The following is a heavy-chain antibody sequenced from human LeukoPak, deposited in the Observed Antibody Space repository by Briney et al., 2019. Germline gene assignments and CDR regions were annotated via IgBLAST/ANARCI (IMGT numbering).Heavy chain of an antibody. Sequence: ASVKVSCKVSRYTLTELSMHSVRQAPGKRLEWMGGFDLEDGETIYAQKFQGRVTMTEDTSTDTAYMELSSLRSEDTAVYYCATTGTPLRYFDWLLGGFDPWGEGTLVTVSS. CDR3: ATTGTPLRYFDWLLGGFDP. V-gene: IGHV1-24*01. J-gene: IGHJ5*02. CDR2: FDLEDGET. D-gene: IGHD3-9*01. CDR1: RYTLTELS.